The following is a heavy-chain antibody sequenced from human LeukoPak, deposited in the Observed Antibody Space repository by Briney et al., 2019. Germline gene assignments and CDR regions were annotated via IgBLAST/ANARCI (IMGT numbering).Heavy chain of an antibody. CDR2: IYTSGST. V-gene: IGHV4-4*07. CDR1: GGSISSYY. J-gene: IGHJ6*03. D-gene: IGHD5-18*01. CDR3: ARESQDTLGYYMDV. Sequence: SETLSLTCTVSGGSISSYYWSWIRQPAGKGLEWIGRIYTSGSTNYNPSLKSRVSMSVDTSKNQFSLKLSSVTAADTAVYYCARESQDTLGYYMDVWGKGTTVTVSS.